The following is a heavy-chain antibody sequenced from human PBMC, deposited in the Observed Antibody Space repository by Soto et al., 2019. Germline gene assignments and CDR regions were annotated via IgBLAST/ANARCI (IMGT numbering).Heavy chain of an antibody. J-gene: IGHJ4*02. CDR1: GFTFSGSA. CDR3: TRLSTTGTTTLPRNDY. Sequence: GGSLRLSCAASGFTFSGSAMHWVRQASGKGLEWVGRIRSKANSYATAYAASVKGRFTISRDDSKNTAYLQMNSLKTEDTAVYYCTRLSTTGTTTLPRNDYWGQGTLVTVSS. V-gene: IGHV3-73*01. CDR2: IRSKANSYAT. D-gene: IGHD1-1*01.